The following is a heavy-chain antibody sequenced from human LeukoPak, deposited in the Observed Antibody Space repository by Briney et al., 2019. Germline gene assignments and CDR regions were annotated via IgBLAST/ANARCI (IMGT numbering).Heavy chain of an antibody. Sequence: SETLSLTCTVSGGSMSSYYWTWIRQPPGKGLGWVGYIYYSGTTKYNPSLKSRVTISLDTSKNQFSLELSSVTAADTAVYYCARAPYSSTWYLEYFDFWGEGTLVTVSS. CDR3: ARAPYSSTWYLEYFDF. J-gene: IGHJ4*02. D-gene: IGHD6-13*01. CDR2: IYYSGTT. V-gene: IGHV4-59*01. CDR1: GGSMSSYY.